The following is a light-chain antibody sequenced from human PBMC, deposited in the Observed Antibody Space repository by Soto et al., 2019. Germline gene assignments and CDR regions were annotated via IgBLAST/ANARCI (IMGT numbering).Light chain of an antibody. J-gene: IGLJ1*01. V-gene: IGLV2-8*01. CDR1: SSDIGGYNY. Sequence: QSVLTQPPSASGSPGQSVTISCTGTSSDIGGYNYVYWYQQHPGKAPKLMIYEVSKRPSGVPDRFSGSKSGNTASLTVSGLQAEDEADYYCVSFTTSRSYVFETGTKVTVL. CDR2: EVS. CDR3: VSFTTSRSYV.